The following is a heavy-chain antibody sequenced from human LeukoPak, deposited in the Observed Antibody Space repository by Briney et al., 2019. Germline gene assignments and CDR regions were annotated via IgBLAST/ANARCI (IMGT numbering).Heavy chain of an antibody. CDR3: ARDNYDNNGYYFD. D-gene: IGHD3-22*01. J-gene: IGHJ4*02. V-gene: IGHV3-48*03. CDR2: ISSSGSTI. Sequence: GGSLRLSCAASGFTFSSYAMSWVRQAPGKGLEWVSHISSSGSTIYYADSVKGRFTISRDNAKNSLYLQMNSLRAEDTAVYYCARDNYDNNGYYFDWGQGTLVTVSS. CDR1: GFTFSSYA.